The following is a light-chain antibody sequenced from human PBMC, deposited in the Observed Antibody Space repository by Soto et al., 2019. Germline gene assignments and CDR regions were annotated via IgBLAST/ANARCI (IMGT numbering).Light chain of an antibody. V-gene: IGKV1-5*01. J-gene: IGKJ2*01. CDR1: QSISSW. CDR3: QQYGSSPPGYT. CDR2: DAS. Sequence: DIQMTQSPSTLSASVGDRVTITCRASQSISSWLAWYQQKPGKAPKLLIYDASSLESGVPSRFSGSGSGTEFTLTISRLEPEDFAVYYCQQYGSSPPGYTFGRGTKLEIK.